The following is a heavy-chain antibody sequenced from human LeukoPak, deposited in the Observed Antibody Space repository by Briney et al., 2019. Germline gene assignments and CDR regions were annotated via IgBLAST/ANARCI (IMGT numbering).Heavy chain of an antibody. J-gene: IGHJ6*02. Sequence: GGSLRLSCAASGFTVSSNYMSWVRQAPGKGLEWVSVIYSGGSTYYADSVRGRFTISRDNSKNMLYLQMNSLRAEDTAVYYCARDYTQYYGMDVWGQGTTVTVSS. CDR1: GFTVSSNY. V-gene: IGHV3-66*01. CDR3: ARDYTQYYGMDV. CDR2: IYSGGST. D-gene: IGHD3-16*01.